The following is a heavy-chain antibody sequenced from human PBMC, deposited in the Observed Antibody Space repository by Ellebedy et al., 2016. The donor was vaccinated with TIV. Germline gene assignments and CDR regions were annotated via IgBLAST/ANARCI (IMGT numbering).Heavy chain of an antibody. Sequence: GESLKISCAASGFTFSTYWMNWVRQAPGKGLEWVAHIKPDGSEKYYVDSVKGQFTISRDNAKNSLYLQMNSLRAEDTAVYYCARATGRREEFYLDYWGQGTLVTVSS. V-gene: IGHV3-7*03. CDR3: ARATGRREEFYLDY. CDR1: GFTFSTYW. CDR2: IKPDGSEK. D-gene: IGHD1-1*01. J-gene: IGHJ4*02.